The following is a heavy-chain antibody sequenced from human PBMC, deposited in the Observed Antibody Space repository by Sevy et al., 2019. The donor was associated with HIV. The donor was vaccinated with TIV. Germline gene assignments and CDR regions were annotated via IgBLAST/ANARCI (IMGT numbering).Heavy chain of an antibody. Sequence: SETRSLTCAVSNYSISSGYYWGWIRQSPGKGLEWIGNIYHSGSTYYNPSLKSRVTISVDASKNYFSLRLTSVTAADTAVYYCARASGGDRLDYYGMDVWGQGTTVTVSS. CDR2: IYHSGST. CDR1: NYSISSGYY. D-gene: IGHD2-15*01. V-gene: IGHV4-38-2*01. CDR3: ARASGGDRLDYYGMDV. J-gene: IGHJ6*02.